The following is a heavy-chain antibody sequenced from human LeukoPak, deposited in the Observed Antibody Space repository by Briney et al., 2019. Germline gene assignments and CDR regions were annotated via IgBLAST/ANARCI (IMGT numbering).Heavy chain of an antibody. CDR2: ITASGGST. Sequence: GGPLRLSCSASGFPFSSYAMHWVRQAPRKGLEWVSSITASGGSTYYADSVRGRFTISKDNSKNTLYVQLNSLRGEDTAVYYCAKGNNSRATSFDYWGQGTLVSVCS. CDR1: GFPFSSYA. J-gene: IGHJ4*02. D-gene: IGHD2/OR15-2a*01. V-gene: IGHV3-23*01. CDR3: AKGNNSRATSFDY.